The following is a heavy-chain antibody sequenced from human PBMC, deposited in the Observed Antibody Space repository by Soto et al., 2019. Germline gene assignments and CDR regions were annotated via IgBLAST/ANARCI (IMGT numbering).Heavy chain of an antibody. J-gene: IGHJ4*02. CDR1: GYTFTSYA. CDR2: INAGNGNT. Sequence: QVQLVQSGAEVKKPGASVKVSCKASGYTFTSYAMHWVRQAPGQRLEWMGWINAGNGNTKYSQKFQGRVTITRDXSAXXXXXXLSSLRSEDTAVYYCATSEGYGVFDYWGQGTLVTVSS. V-gene: IGHV1-3*01. CDR3: ATSEGYGVFDY. D-gene: IGHD2-15*01.